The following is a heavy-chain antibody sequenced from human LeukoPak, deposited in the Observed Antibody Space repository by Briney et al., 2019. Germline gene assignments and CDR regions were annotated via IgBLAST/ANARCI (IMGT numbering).Heavy chain of an antibody. J-gene: IGHJ5*02. V-gene: IGHV3-30*18. D-gene: IGHD3-9*01. CDR1: GFTFSSYG. CDR2: ISYDGSNK. Sequence: GGSLRLSCAASGFTFSSYGMHWVRQAPGKGLEWVAVISYDGSNKYYADSVKGRFTISRDNSKNTLYLQMNSLRAEDTAVYYCAKDLEYYDILTGPNWFDPWGQGTLVTVSS. CDR3: AKDLEYYDILTGPNWFDP.